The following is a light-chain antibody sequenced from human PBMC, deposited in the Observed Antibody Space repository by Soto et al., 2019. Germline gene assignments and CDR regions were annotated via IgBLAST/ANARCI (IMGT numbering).Light chain of an antibody. Sequence: EIVLTESPGTLSLSPGERATLSCMASQSVSSSYLAWYQHKPGQAPRLLISGTSSRATGIPDRFSGSGAGTDFTLTISRLEPEDFAVYYCQQYGTTPWTFGQGTKVDIK. J-gene: IGKJ1*01. V-gene: IGKV3-20*01. CDR2: GTS. CDR3: QQYGTTPWT. CDR1: QSVSSSY.